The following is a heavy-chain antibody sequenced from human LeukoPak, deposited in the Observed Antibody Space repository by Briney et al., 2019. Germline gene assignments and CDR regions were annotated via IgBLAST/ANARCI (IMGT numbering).Heavy chain of an antibody. D-gene: IGHD3-16*01. Sequence: ASVKVSCKASGYTFTSYDNNWMRQAPAQGLEWMGWMSHKSANTGNSQKFQGRVTITSYTSISTAYMELSSLTSEDTAVYYCARTPPRGLIDYWGQGALVTVSS. V-gene: IGHV1-8*03. CDR3: ARTPPRGLIDY. CDR1: GYTFTSYD. CDR2: MSHKSANT. J-gene: IGHJ4*02.